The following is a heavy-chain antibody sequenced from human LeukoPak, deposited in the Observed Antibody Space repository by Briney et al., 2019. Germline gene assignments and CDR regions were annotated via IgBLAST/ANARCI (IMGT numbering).Heavy chain of an antibody. CDR2: ISWNSGSI. Sequence: GRSLRLSCAASGFTFDDYAMHWVRQAPGKGLEWVSGISWNSGSIGYADSVKGRFTISRDNAKNSLYLQMNSLRAEDTALYYCAKDTRLGYGGNSGAFDIWGQETMVTVSS. D-gene: IGHD4-23*01. J-gene: IGHJ3*02. CDR3: AKDTRLGYGGNSGAFDI. CDR1: GFTFDDYA. V-gene: IGHV3-9*01.